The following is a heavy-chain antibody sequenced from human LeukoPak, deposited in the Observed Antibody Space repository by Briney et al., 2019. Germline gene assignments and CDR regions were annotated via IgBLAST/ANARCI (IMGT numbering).Heavy chain of an antibody. Sequence: GASVKVSCKASGGTFSSYAISWVRQAPGQGHEWMGGIIPIFGTANYAQKFQGRVTITTDGSTSTAYMELSSLRSEDTAVYYCALGYCSSTSCYMPSSFDYWGQGTLVTVSS. V-gene: IGHV1-69*05. J-gene: IGHJ4*02. CDR2: IIPIFGTA. D-gene: IGHD2-2*02. CDR3: ALGYCSSTSCYMPSSFDY. CDR1: GGTFSSYA.